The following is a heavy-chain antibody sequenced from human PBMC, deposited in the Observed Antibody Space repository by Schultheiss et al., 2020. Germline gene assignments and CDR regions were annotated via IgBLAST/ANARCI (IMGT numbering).Heavy chain of an antibody. CDR3: ARGSGYYYDSTADAFDI. Sequence: GGSLRLSCAASGFTFSSYSMNWVRQAPGKGLEWVSSISSSSSYIYYADSVKGRFTISRDNSKNTLYLQMNSLRAGDTAVYYCARGSGYYYDSTADAFDIWGQGTMVTVSS. CDR2: ISSSSSYI. D-gene: IGHD3-22*01. J-gene: IGHJ3*02. CDR1: GFTFSSYS. V-gene: IGHV3-21*01.